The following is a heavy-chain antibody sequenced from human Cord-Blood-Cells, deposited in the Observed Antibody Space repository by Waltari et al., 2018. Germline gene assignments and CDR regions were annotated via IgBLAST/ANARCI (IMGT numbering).Heavy chain of an antibody. CDR3: AAGQPSYYYGMDV. CDR2: ISSSGSTI. Sequence: EVQLVESGGGLVQPGGSLRLSCAASGFTFSSYEMNWVRQAPGKGLDGVSYISSSGSTIYYADSVKGRFTISRDNAKNSLYLQMNSLRAEDTAVYYCAAGQPSYYYGMDVWGQGTTVTVSS. J-gene: IGHJ6*02. CDR1: GFTFSSYE. V-gene: IGHV3-48*03.